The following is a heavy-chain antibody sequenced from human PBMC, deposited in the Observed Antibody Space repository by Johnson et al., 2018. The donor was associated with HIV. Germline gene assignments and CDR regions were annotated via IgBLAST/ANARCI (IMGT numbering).Heavy chain of an antibody. Sequence: VQLVESGGGLVQPGGSLRLSCAASGFTVISNYMSWVRQAPGKGLEWVSVIYSGGSTYYADSVKGRFTISRDNSKNTLYLQMNSLRAEDTAQYYCAKDLFSAAAGTRNAFDIWGQGTMVTVSS. D-gene: IGHD6-13*01. V-gene: IGHV3-66*01. J-gene: IGHJ3*02. CDR2: IYSGGST. CDR3: AKDLFSAAAGTRNAFDI. CDR1: GFTVISNY.